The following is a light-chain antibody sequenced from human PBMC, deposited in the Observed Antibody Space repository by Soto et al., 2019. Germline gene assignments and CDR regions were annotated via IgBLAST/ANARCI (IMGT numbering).Light chain of an antibody. J-gene: IGKJ2*01. CDR3: QQYGSSLYT. Sequence: ENGLTQSPGTLSLSPGERATLSCRASQSVTNSYLAWYQQKPGQAPRLLIYGASSRATGIPDRFSGSGSGTDFTLTISRLEPEDFAVYYCQQYGSSLYTFGQGTKLEIK. CDR1: QSVTNSY. V-gene: IGKV3-20*01. CDR2: GAS.